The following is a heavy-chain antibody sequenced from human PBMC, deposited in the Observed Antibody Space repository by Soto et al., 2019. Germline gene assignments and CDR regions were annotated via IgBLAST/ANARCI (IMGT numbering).Heavy chain of an antibody. CDR1: GFTFRSYG. Sequence: QVQLVESGGGVVQPGRSLRLSCAASGFTFRSYGMHWVRQAPGKGLEWVAVISYDGSNKYYADSVKGRFTISRDNSKNTLYLQMNCLRAEDTAVYYCAKDSPFLDVWGQGTTVTVSS. J-gene: IGHJ6*02. V-gene: IGHV3-30*18. CDR3: AKDSPFLDV. CDR2: ISYDGSNK.